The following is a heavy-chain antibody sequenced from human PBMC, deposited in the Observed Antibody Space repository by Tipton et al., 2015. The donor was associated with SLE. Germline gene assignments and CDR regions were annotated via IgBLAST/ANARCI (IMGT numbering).Heavy chain of an antibody. D-gene: IGHD2-15*01. J-gene: IGHJ4*02. CDR2: ISGSGGST. V-gene: IGHV3-23*01. CDR1: GFTFSSYD. Sequence: SLRLSCAASGFTFSSYDMSWVRQAPGKGLEWVSAISGSGGSTYYADSVKGRFTISRDNSKNTLYLQMNSLRAEDTAVYYCAKSVRGGREKPDLAQRTLVTVSS. CDR3: AKSVRGGREKPD.